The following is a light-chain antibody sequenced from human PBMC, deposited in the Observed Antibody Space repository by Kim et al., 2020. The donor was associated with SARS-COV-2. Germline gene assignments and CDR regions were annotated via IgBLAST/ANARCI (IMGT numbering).Light chain of an antibody. CDR2: AAS. J-gene: IGKJ2*01. CDR1: QSVSSN. V-gene: IGKV3D-15*01. Sequence: IVMTQSPATLSVLPGERATLSCRASQSVSSNLAWFQQKPGQAPRLLIYAASIRATGIPARFSGSGSETEFTLTISSLQSEDLAVYYCQYYNSWPNDTFGEGTKLEI. CDR3: QYYNSWPNDT.